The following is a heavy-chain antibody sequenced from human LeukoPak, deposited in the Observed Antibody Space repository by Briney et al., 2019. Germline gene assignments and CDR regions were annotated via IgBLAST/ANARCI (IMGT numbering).Heavy chain of an antibody. CDR1: GFTVSSNS. J-gene: IGHJ4*02. Sequence: GGSLRLSCTVSGFTVSSNSMSWVRQAPGKGLEWVSFIYSDNTHYSDSVKGRFTISRDNSKNTLYLQMNSLRAEDTAVYYCARRVGAYSHPYDYWGQGTLVTVSS. D-gene: IGHD4/OR15-4a*01. CDR3: ARRVGAYSHPYDY. V-gene: IGHV3-53*01. CDR2: IYSDNT.